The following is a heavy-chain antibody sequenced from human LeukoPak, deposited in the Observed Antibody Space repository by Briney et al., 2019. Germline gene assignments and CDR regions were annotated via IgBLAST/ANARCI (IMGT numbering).Heavy chain of an antibody. CDR3: ARSARSSSWNHDAFDI. J-gene: IGHJ3*02. CDR1: GGSISSYY. CDR2: IYTSGST. D-gene: IGHD6-13*01. V-gene: IGHV4-4*07. Sequence: SETLSLTCTVSGGSISSYYWIWIRQPAGKGLEWIGRIYTSGSTNYNPSLKSRLTMSVDTSKNQFSLKLSSVPAADTAVYYCARSARSSSWNHDAFDIWGQGTMVTVSS.